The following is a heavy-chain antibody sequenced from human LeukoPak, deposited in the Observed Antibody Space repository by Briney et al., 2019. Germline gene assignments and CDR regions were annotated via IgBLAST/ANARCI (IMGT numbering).Heavy chain of an antibody. CDR1: GGSISSGSHY. J-gene: IGHJ4*02. D-gene: IGHD2-2*01. Sequence: SETLSLTCTVSGGSISSGSHYWSWIRQPAGKGLEWIGRIYPSGSTNYNPSLKSRVTISVDTSKNQFSLKLSSVTAADTAVYYCARGDCSSTSCYVGYSSSWRTRKVPFDYWGQGTLVTVSS. V-gene: IGHV4-61*02. CDR2: IYPSGST. CDR3: ARGDCSSTSCYVGYSSSWRTRKVPFDY.